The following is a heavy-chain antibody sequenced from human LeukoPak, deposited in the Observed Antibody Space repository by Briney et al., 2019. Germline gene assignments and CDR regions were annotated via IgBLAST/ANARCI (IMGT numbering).Heavy chain of an antibody. CDR3: ARVGEDAFDI. CDR2: SSSSTSTYI. D-gene: IGHD2-21*01. CDR1: GFTFRSYS. V-gene: IGHV3-21*01. Sequence: GGPLRLSCAASGFTFRSYSMNWVRQAPGKGPEWVSSSSSSTSTYIYYADSVKGRFTISRDNAKNSLYLQMNSLRAEDTAVYYCARVGEDAFDIWGQGTMVTVSS. J-gene: IGHJ3*02.